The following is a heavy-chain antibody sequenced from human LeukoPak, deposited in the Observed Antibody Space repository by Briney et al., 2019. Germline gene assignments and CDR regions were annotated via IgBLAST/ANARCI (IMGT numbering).Heavy chain of an antibody. CDR2: ISWNSGSI. V-gene: IGHV3-9*01. D-gene: IGHD3-3*01. J-gene: IGHJ4*02. CDR1: GFTFDDYA. Sequence: GGSLRLSCAASGFTFDDYAMHWVRQAPGKGLEWVSGISWNSGSIGYADSVKGRFTISRDNAKNSLYLQMNSLRAEDTALYYCAKDSYDFWSGPPDYWDQGTLVTVSS. CDR3: AKDSYDFWSGPPDY.